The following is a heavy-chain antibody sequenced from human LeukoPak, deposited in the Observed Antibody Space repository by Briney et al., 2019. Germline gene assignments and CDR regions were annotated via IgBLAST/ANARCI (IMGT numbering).Heavy chain of an antibody. CDR3: ARAGTGVYFDY. CDR2: ISYDGSNK. D-gene: IGHD1-14*01. V-gene: IGHV3-30*04. Sequence: PGGSLRLSCADSGFTFSSYAMHWVRQAPGKGLEWVAVISYDGSNKYYADSVKGRFTISRDNSKNTLYLQMNSLRAEDTAVYYCARAGTGVYFDYWGQGTLVTVSS. J-gene: IGHJ4*02. CDR1: GFTFSSYA.